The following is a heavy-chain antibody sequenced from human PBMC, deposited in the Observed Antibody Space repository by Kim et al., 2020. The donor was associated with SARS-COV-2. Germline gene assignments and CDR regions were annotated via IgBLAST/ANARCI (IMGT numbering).Heavy chain of an antibody. J-gene: IGHJ4*02. CDR3: ARDLGDIVVVPAAPPTFDY. Sequence: ASVKVSCKASGYTFTGYYMHWVRQAPGQGLEWMGWINPNSGGTNYAQKFQGRVTMTRDTSISTAYMELSRLRSDDTAVYYCARDLGDIVVVPAAPPTFDYWGQGTRVTVSS. D-gene: IGHD2-2*01. V-gene: IGHV1-2*02. CDR1: GYTFTGYY. CDR2: INPNSGGT.